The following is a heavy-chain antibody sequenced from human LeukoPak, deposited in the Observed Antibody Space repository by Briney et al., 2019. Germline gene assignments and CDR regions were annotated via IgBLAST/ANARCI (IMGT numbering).Heavy chain of an antibody. CDR2: ISGSGGST. V-gene: IGHV3-23*01. J-gene: IGHJ4*02. CDR1: GFTFSSYG. D-gene: IGHD4-17*01. Sequence: QPGGSLRLSCAASGFTFSSYGMHWVRQAPGKGLEWVSAISGSGGSTYYADSVKGRFTISRDNSKNTLYLQMNSLRAEDTAVYYCAKIRGKMTTVTTDWGQGTLVTVSS. CDR3: AKIRGKMTTVTTD.